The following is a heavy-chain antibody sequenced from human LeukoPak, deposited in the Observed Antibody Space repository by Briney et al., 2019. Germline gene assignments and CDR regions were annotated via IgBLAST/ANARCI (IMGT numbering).Heavy chain of an antibody. CDR2: IYYSGST. J-gene: IGHJ4*02. CDR3: ARHDGAVAGRPYDY. CDR1: GGSISSYY. V-gene: IGHV4-59*08. D-gene: IGHD6-19*01. Sequence: SETLSLTCTVSGGSISSYYWSWIRQPPGKGLEWIGYIYYSGSTNYNPSLKSRVTISVDTSKNQFSLKLSSVTAADTAVYYCARHDGAVAGRPYDYWGQGTLVTVSS.